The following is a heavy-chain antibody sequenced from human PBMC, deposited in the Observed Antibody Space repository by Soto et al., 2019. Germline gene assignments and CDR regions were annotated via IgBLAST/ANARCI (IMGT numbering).Heavy chain of an antibody. CDR2: IWYDASNI. Sequence: QVHLVESGGGVVQPGRSLRLSCAASGFTFSTYVMHWVRQAPGKGLEWVAAIWYDASNIYYADSVKGRFTISRYNSKNSLYLQIHSLRVEVTAVYYGASLIDSFDIWGQGTIVTVAS. V-gene: IGHV3-33*01. CDR3: ASLIDSFDI. J-gene: IGHJ3*02. D-gene: IGHD3-22*01. CDR1: GFTFSTYV.